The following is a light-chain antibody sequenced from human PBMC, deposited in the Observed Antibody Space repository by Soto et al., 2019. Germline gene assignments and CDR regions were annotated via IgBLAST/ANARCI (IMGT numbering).Light chain of an antibody. J-gene: IGKJ1*01. CDR2: KAS. CDR3: QHYNTYPWT. V-gene: IGKV1-5*03. Sequence: DIQMTQSPSILSASVGDRVTITCRASQRISSWLAWYQQKPGKAPNLLIHKASHLESGVPSRFSGSGSGTEFTLTISSLQPGDFATYYCQHYNTYPWTFGQGTKV. CDR1: QRISSW.